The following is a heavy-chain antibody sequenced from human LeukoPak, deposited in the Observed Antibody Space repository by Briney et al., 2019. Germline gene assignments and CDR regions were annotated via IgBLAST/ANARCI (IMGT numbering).Heavy chain of an antibody. CDR1: GGSISSGDYY. CDR3: ARGGYSSGWKGGYYFDY. D-gene: IGHD6-19*01. J-gene: IGHJ4*02. Sequence: SETLSPTCTVSGGSISSGDYYWSWIRQPPGKGLEWIGYIYYSGSTYYNPSLKSRVTISVDTSKNQFSLTLSPVTAADTAVYYCARGGYSSGWKGGYYFDYWGQGTLVTVSS. CDR2: IYYSGST. V-gene: IGHV4-30-4*08.